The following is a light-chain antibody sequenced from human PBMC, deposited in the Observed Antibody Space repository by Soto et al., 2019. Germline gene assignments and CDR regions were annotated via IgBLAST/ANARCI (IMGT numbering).Light chain of an antibody. V-gene: IGKV1-39*01. CDR2: AAS. J-gene: IGKJ2*01. CDR1: QSITTY. Sequence: DIQMTQSPSSLSASVGDRVTITCRASQSITTYLNWYQQKPGKAPKLLIYAASSLQSGVPSRFSSSGSGTEFTLIISSLQPEDFATYSCQQTYRTPLTFGQGTKLQIK. CDR3: QQTYRTPLT.